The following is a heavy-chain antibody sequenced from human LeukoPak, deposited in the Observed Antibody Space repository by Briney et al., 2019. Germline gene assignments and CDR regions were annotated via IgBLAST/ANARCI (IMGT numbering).Heavy chain of an antibody. D-gene: IGHD6-6*01. V-gene: IGHV4-30-2*01. CDR2: IYHSGST. J-gene: IGHJ4*02. Sequence: SETLSLTCAVSGGSISSGGYSWSWIRQPPGKGPEWIGYIYHSGSTYYNPSLKSRVTISVDTSKNQFSLKLSSVTAADTAAYYCARGSYSSSSFDYWGQGTLVTVSS. CDR3: ARGSYSSSSFDY. CDR1: GGSISSGGYS.